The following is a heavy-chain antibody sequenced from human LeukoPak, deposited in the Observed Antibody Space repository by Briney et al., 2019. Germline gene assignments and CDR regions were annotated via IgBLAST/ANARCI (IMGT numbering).Heavy chain of an antibody. CDR2: ISYDGSNK. CDR1: GFTFSSYA. J-gene: IGHJ4*02. D-gene: IGHD3-3*01. Sequence: GGSLRLSCAASGFTFSSYAMHWVRQAPGKGVEGVAVISYDGSNKYYADSVKGRFTISRDNYKNTLYLQMNSLRAEDTAVYYCASSYDFWSGSTPFDYWGQGTLVTVSS. V-gene: IGHV3-30-3*01. CDR3: ASSYDFWSGSTPFDY.